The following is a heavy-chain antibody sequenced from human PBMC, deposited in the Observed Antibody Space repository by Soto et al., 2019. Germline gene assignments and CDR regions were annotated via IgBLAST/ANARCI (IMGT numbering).Heavy chain of an antibody. CDR2: INSAGGST. CDR3: ARAFNDFFDY. V-gene: IGHV3-74*01. D-gene: IGHD2-8*01. CDR1: GFTFSSYW. Sequence: GGSLRLSCAASGFTFSSYWMNWVRQAPGKGLEWVSRINSAGGSTSYADSVEGRFTISRDKAKNTLYLQMNSLRAEDTAVYYCARAFNDFFDYWGQGTLVTVSS. J-gene: IGHJ4*02.